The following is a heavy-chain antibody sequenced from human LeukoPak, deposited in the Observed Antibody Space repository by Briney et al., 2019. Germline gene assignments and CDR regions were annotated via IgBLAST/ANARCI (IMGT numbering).Heavy chain of an antibody. V-gene: IGHV3-21*01. D-gene: IGHD1-26*01. Sequence: RSGGSLRLSCAASGFTFGSYSMNWVRQAPGKGLEWVSSISSSSSYIYYADSVKGRFTISRDNAKNSLYLQMNSLRAEDTAVYYCARDSGLYSGSLTSLFDHWGQGTLVTVSS. CDR1: GFTFGSYS. J-gene: IGHJ4*02. CDR3: ARDSGLYSGSLTSLFDH. CDR2: ISSSSSYI.